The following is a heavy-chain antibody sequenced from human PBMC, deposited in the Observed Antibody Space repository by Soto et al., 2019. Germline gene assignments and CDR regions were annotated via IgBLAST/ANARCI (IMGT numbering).Heavy chain of an antibody. D-gene: IGHD5-18*01. Sequence: SETLSLTCTVSGGSISSYYWSWIRQPPGKGLEWIGYIYYSGSTNYNPSLKSRVTISVDTSKNQFSLKLSSVTAADTAVYYCARYYSYGNEPMNWFDPWGQGTLVTVSS. J-gene: IGHJ5*02. CDR2: IYYSGST. V-gene: IGHV4-59*01. CDR3: ARYYSYGNEPMNWFDP. CDR1: GGSISSYY.